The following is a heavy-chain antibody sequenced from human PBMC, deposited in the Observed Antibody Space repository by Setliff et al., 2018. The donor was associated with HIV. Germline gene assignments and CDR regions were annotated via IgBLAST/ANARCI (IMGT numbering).Heavy chain of an antibody. CDR2: INHSGST. CDR1: GGSFSSYY. J-gene: IGHJ4*02. Sequence: SETLPLTCAVYGGSFSSYYWIWIRQPPGKGLEWIGEINHSGSTAYNPSLQGRVTITRDTSASTAYMELSSLRPEDTAVYYCASPTAIPHWGQGTLVTVSS. V-gene: IGHV4-34*01. D-gene: IGHD2-21*02. CDR3: ASPTAIPH.